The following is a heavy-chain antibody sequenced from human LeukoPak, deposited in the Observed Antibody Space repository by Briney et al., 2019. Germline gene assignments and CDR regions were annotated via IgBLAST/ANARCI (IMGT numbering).Heavy chain of an antibody. CDR3: ARGYSSGWYGGKSGFDY. CDR2: VNPNSGGT. D-gene: IGHD6-19*01. V-gene: IGHV1-2*02. CDR1: GYTFTGYY. Sequence: ASVKVSCKASGYTFTGYYMHWVRQAPGQGLEWMGWVNPNSGGTNYAQKFQGRVTMTRDTSISTAYMELRSLRSDDTAVYYCARGYSSGWYGGKSGFDYWGQGTLVTVSS. J-gene: IGHJ4*02.